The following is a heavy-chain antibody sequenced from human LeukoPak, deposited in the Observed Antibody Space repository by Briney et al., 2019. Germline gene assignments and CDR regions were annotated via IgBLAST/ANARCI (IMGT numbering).Heavy chain of an antibody. V-gene: IGHV3-53*01. J-gene: IGHJ5*02. D-gene: IGHD6-6*01. CDR1: GFNVRSNY. CDR3: AKDLGRPSRPPWFDP. CDR2: IYSGGST. Sequence: GGSPRLSCAASGFNVRSNYMSWVRQAPGKGLEWVSVIYSGGSTYYADSVKDRFTISRDNSKNTVYLQMNSLRAEDTAVYYCAKDLGRPSRPPWFDPWGQGTLVTVSS.